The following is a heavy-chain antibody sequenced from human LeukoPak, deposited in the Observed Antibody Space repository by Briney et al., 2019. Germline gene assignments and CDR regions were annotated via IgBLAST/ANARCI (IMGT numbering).Heavy chain of an antibody. CDR2: IYYSGST. V-gene: IGHV4-59*01. Sequence: SETLSLTCTVSGGSISSYYWSWIRQPPGKGLEWIGYIYYSGSTNYNPSLKSRVTISVETSKNQFPLKLSSVTAADTAVYYCARVTGYMIEDYFDYWGQGTLVTVSS. CDR3: ARVTGYMIEDYFDY. CDR1: GGSISSYY. D-gene: IGHD3-22*01. J-gene: IGHJ4*02.